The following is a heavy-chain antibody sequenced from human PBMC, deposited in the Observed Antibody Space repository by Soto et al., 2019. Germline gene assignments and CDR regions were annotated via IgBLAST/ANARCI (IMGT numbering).Heavy chain of an antibody. CDR3: ARQRIEARRPFDY. J-gene: IGHJ4*02. CDR1: GYTFTSYD. CDR2: MNPNSGNT. V-gene: IGHV1-8*01. D-gene: IGHD6-6*01. Sequence: RASVKVSCKASGYTFTSYDINWVRQATGQGLEWMGWMNPNSGNTGYAQKFQGRVTMTRNTSISTAYMELSSLRSEDTAVYYCARQRIEARRPFDYWGQGTLVTVSS.